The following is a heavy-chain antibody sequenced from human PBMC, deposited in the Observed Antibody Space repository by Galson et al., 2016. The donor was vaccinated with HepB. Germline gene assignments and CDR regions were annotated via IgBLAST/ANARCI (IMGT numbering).Heavy chain of an antibody. Sequence: SLRLSCAASEFTFRSYWMYWVRQAPGKGLVWVSGINSDGSSTNYADSVKGRFTISRDNAKNTLYLQMKSLRVEDTAVYYCVRRYCSGGSCRFPFDSWGQGTLVTVSS. CDR1: EFTFRSYW. D-gene: IGHD2-15*01. CDR3: VRRYCSGGSCRFPFDS. J-gene: IGHJ4*02. V-gene: IGHV3-74*01. CDR2: INSDGSST.